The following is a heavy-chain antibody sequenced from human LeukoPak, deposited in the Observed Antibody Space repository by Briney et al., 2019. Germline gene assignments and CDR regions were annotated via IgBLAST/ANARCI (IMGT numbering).Heavy chain of an antibody. Sequence: GGSLRLSCAASGFTFSSYAMHWVRQAPGKGLEYVSAISSNGGSTYYANSVKGRFTISRDNSKNTLYLQMGSLRAEDMAVYYCAREGAARGFFGYWGRGTLVTVSS. D-gene: IGHD6-6*01. CDR1: GFTFSSYA. V-gene: IGHV3-64*01. CDR2: ISSNGGST. CDR3: AREGAARGFFGY. J-gene: IGHJ4*02.